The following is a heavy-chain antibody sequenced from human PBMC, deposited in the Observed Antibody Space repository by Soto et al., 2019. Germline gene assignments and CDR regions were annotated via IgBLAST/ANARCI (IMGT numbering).Heavy chain of an antibody. D-gene: IGHD2-15*01. CDR3: ARGPIVVVVAATLYFDY. CDR2: INPNSGGT. CDR1: GYTFTGYY. V-gene: IGHV1-2*04. J-gene: IGHJ4*02. Sequence: GASVKVSCKASGYTFTGYYMHWVRQAPGQGLEWMGWINPNSGGTNYAQKFQGWVTMTRDTSISTAYMELSRLRSDDTAVYYCARGPIVVVVAATLYFDYWGQGTLVTVS.